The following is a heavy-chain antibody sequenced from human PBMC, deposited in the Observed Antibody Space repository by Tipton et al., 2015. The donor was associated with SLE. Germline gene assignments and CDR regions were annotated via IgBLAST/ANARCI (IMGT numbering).Heavy chain of an antibody. V-gene: IGHV3-21*01. Sequence: GSLRLSCAASGFTFSSYWMNWVRQAPGKGLEWVSSISSSSTYIYYADSVKGRFTISRDNAKNSLYLQIYSLRAEDTAVYYCARDVSAVGATPQDWGQGTPVTVSS. D-gene: IGHD1-26*01. CDR3: ARDVSAVGATPQD. CDR2: ISSSSTYI. J-gene: IGHJ4*02. CDR1: GFTFSSYW.